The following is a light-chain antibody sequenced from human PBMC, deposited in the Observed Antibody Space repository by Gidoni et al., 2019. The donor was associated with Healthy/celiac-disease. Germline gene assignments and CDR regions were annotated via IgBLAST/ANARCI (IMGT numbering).Light chain of an antibody. J-gene: IGLJ2*01. CDR3: QSYDSSNHVV. V-gene: IGLV6-57*01. CDR2: EDN. CDR1: SGSLASNY. Sequence: NFMLTQPHSVSESPGKTVTISCTRSSGSLASNYVPWYQQRPGSSPTTVIYEDNPRPSGVPDRFSGSIDSSSNSASLTISGLKTEDEADYYCQSYDSSNHVVFGGGTKLTVL.